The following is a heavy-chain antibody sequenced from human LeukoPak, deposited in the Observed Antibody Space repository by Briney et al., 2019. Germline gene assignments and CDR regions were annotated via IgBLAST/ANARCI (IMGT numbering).Heavy chain of an antibody. CDR1: GFTFSSYG. V-gene: IGHV3-33*01. D-gene: IGHD2-2*01. CDR2: ILNDGSQE. CDR3: ASRVPLDY. Sequence: PGRSLRLSCAASGFTFSSYGMHWVRQAPGKGLEWVAVILNDGSQEKYADSVKGRFTISRDTSKNTVFLQMNSLREEDTAVYFCASRVPLDYWGQGTLVTVSS. J-gene: IGHJ4*02.